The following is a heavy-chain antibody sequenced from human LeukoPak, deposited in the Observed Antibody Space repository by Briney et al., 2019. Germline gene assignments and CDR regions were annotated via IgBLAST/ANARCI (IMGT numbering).Heavy chain of an antibody. D-gene: IGHD5-18*01. CDR3: ARARRGYSYDLGGY. CDR2: ISYDGSNK. Sequence: GGSLRLSCAASGFTFSSYAMHWVRQAPGKGLEWVAVISYDGSNKYYADSVKGRFTISRDNSKNTLYLQMNSLRAEDTAVYYCARARRGYSYDLGGYWGQGTLVTVSS. CDR1: GFTFSSYA. V-gene: IGHV3-30*04. J-gene: IGHJ4*02.